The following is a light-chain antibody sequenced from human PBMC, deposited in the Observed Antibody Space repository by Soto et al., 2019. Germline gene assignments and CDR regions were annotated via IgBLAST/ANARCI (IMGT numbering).Light chain of an antibody. V-gene: IGKV3-15*01. CDR3: QQYGSSGT. CDR1: QSVSTN. Sequence: DMVMTQSPATLSVSPGARATLSCRASQSVSTNLAWYQQKPGQAPRLLIYGASTRATGIPARFSGGGSGTEFTLTISRLEPEDFAVYDCQQYGSSGTFGQGTKVDIK. CDR2: GAS. J-gene: IGKJ1*01.